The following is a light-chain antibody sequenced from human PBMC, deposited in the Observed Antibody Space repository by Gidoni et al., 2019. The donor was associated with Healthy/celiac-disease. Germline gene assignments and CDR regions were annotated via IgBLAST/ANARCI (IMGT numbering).Light chain of an antibody. V-gene: IGKV3-20*01. CDR1: QSVSSSY. J-gene: IGKJ4*01. CDR3: QQYGSSPLT. Sequence: IVFTPSPGTLSLSPGERATLSCRASQSVSSSYLAWYQQKPGQAPRLLIDGASSRATGIPDRFSGSGSGTDFTLTISRLEPEDFAVYYCQQYGSSPLTFGGGTKVEIK. CDR2: GAS.